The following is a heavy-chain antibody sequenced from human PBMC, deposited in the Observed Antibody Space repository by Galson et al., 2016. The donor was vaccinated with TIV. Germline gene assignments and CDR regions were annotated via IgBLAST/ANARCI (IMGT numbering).Heavy chain of an antibody. J-gene: IGHJ4*02. CDR2: ISPSGNTI. CDR3: ARLGQFDY. V-gene: IGHV3-11*01. Sequence: SLRLSCAASGFTFSDYHMTWIRQAPEKGLEWISYISPSGNTIYYADSVKGRFTISRDNAKNSLSLQMNSLRADDTAVYYCARLGQFDYWGQGTPVTVSS. CDR1: GFTFSDYH.